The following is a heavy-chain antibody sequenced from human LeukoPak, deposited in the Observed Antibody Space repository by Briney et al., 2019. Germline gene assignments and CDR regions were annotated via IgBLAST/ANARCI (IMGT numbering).Heavy chain of an antibody. V-gene: IGHV3-48*02. Sequence: GGSLRLSCAASGFTFSSYSMNWVRQAPGKGLEWVSYISGSSGTIYYADSVKGRFTISRDNAKNSLYLQMNSLRDEDTAVYYRARNVPATAGQPLDYWGQGTLVTVSS. D-gene: IGHD2-2*01. J-gene: IGHJ4*02. CDR2: ISGSSGTI. CDR3: ARNVPATAGQPLDY. CDR1: GFTFSSYS.